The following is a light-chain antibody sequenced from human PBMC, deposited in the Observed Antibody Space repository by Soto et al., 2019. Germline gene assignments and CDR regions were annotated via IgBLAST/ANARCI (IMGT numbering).Light chain of an antibody. Sequence: IRMTQSPSSFSASTGDRVTITCRASQRINKWLAWHQQKPGKAPKLLIYDASSLQSGVPPRFSGSGSGTEFTLTIRSLQPDDIATYYCQQYSSYSAWTFGEGTQVDIK. CDR2: DAS. CDR3: QQYSSYSAWT. J-gene: IGKJ1*01. CDR1: QRINKW. V-gene: IGKV1-5*01.